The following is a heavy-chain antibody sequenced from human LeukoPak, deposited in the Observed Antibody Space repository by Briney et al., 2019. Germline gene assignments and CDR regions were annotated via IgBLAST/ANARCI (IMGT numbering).Heavy chain of an antibody. CDR3: AREGNYYDPNGYSVY. CDR1: GGSFNSENYF. V-gene: IGHV4-31*03. CDR2: ISYSGIT. Sequence: SETLSLTCTVSGGSFNSENYFWSWIRQHPVRGLEWIGYISYSGITYYNASLKSRVTLSVDTSKNQFSLKLSSVTAADTAVYYCAREGNYYDPNGYSVYWGQGALVTVSS. D-gene: IGHD3-22*01. J-gene: IGHJ4*02.